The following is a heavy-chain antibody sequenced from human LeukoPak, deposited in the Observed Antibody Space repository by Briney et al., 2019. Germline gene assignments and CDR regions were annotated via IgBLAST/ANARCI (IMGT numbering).Heavy chain of an antibody. CDR1: GGSISSFC. CDR3: ARDLDYGGSSIWYFDL. J-gene: IGHJ2*01. D-gene: IGHD4-23*01. Sequence: SETLSLTCTVSGGSISSFCWSWIRQPPGKGLEWIGYIYYRGNTQYNPSLKSRVTISVDTSKNQFSLRLTSVTAADTAVYYCARDLDYGGSSIWYFDLWGRGTLVTVSS. CDR2: IYYRGNT. V-gene: IGHV4-59*01.